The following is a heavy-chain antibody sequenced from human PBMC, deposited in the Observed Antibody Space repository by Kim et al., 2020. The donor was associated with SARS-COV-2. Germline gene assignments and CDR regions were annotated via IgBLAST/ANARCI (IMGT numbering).Heavy chain of an antibody. CDR1: GFTFSSYD. CDR2: IGTAGDT. V-gene: IGHV3-13*01. J-gene: IGHJ4*02. CDR3: ARGNEGLGFDY. Sequence: GGSLRLSCAASGFTFSSYDMHWVRQATGKGLEWVSAIGTAGDTYYPGSVKGRFTISRENAKNSLYLQMNSLRAGDTAVYYCARGNEGLGFDYWGQGTLVTVSS.